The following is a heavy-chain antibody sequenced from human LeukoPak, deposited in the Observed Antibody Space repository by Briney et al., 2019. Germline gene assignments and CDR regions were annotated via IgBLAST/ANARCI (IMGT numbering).Heavy chain of an antibody. CDR2: ISAYNGNT. CDR1: GYTFTSYG. CDR3: ARDGGHCGGDCYSWQHDY. V-gene: IGHV1-18*01. Sequence: GSVNVSCKASGYTFTSYGISWVRQAPGQGLEWMGCISAYNGNTNYVHKLQGRVTMTTDTSTSTAYMELRSLRSDDTAVYYCARDGGHCGGDCYSWQHDYWGQGTLVTASS. J-gene: IGHJ4*02. D-gene: IGHD2-21*02.